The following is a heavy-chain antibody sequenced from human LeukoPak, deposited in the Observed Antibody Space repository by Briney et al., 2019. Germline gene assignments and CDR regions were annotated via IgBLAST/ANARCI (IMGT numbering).Heavy chain of an antibody. D-gene: IGHD1-7*01. J-gene: IGHJ4*02. CDR3: ASYFITGTMYYFDY. CDR2: INPNSGGT. Sequence: ASVKVSCKASGYTFTGYYMHWVRQAPGQGLEWMGWINPNSGGTNYAQKFQGRVTMTRDTSISTASMELSRLRSDDTAVYYCASYFITGTMYYFDYWGQGTLVTVSS. V-gene: IGHV1-2*02. CDR1: GYTFTGYY.